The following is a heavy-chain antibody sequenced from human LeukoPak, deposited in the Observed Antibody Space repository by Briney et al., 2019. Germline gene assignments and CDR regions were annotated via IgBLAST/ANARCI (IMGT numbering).Heavy chain of an antibody. Sequence: SETLSLTCTVSGGSISSYYWSWIRQPPGKGLEWIGYIYYSGSTNYNPSLKSRVTISVDTSKNQFSLKLSSVTAADTAVYYCARAPYYGSGSYSSWGQGTLVTVSS. CDR2: IYYSGST. V-gene: IGHV4-59*08. J-gene: IGHJ4*02. CDR1: GGSISSYY. D-gene: IGHD3-10*01. CDR3: ARAPYYGSGSYSS.